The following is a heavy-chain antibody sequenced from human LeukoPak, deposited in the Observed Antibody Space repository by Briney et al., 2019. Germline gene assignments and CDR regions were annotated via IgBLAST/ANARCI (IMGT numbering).Heavy chain of an antibody. D-gene: IGHD3-10*01. Sequence: GGSLRLSCAASGFTFGSYAMSWVRQAPGKGLEWVSAISGSGGSTYYADSVKGRFTISRDNPKNTLYLQMNSLRAEDTAVYYCAKDLYYYGSGSYLAALDYWGQGTLVTVSS. V-gene: IGHV3-23*01. CDR2: ISGSGGST. J-gene: IGHJ4*02. CDR3: AKDLYYYGSGSYLAALDY. CDR1: GFTFGSYA.